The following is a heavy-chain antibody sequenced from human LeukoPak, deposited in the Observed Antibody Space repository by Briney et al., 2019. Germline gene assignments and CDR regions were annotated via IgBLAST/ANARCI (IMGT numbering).Heavy chain of an antibody. CDR3: AKDMVPITIFGVVTLDY. D-gene: IGHD3-3*01. Sequence: GGSLRLSCAASGFTFSSYAMSWVRQAPGKGLEWVSAISGSGGSTYYADSVKGRFTISRDNSKNTLYLQMNSLRAEDTAVYYCAKDMVPITIFGVVTLDYWGQGTLVTVSS. CDR1: GFTFSSYA. J-gene: IGHJ4*02. CDR2: ISGSGGST. V-gene: IGHV3-23*01.